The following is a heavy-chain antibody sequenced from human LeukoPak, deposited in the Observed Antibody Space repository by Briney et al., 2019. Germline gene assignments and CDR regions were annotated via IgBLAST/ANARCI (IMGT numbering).Heavy chain of an antibody. D-gene: IGHD2-15*01. V-gene: IGHV1-8*01. Sequence: GASVKASCKASGYTFTSYDINWVRQATGQGLEWMGWMNPNSGNTGYAQKFQGRVTMTRNTSISTAYMELSSLRSEDTAVYYCARYCSGGSCYSLSLDYWGQGTLVTVSS. CDR1: GYTFTSYD. J-gene: IGHJ4*02. CDR3: ARYCSGGSCYSLSLDY. CDR2: MNPNSGNT.